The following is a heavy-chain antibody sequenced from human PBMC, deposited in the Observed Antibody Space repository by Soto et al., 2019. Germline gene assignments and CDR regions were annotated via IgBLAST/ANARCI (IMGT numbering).Heavy chain of an antibody. CDR1: GFTFSSYG. Sequence: QVQLVESGGGVVQPGRSLRLSCAASGFTFSSYGMHWVRQAPGKGLEWVAVISYDGSNKYYADSVKGRFTISRDNSKNTLDLQMNSLRAEDTAVYYCAKTYCSGGSCYSMDVWGKGTTVTVSS. CDR2: ISYDGSNK. CDR3: AKTYCSGGSCYSMDV. V-gene: IGHV3-30*18. J-gene: IGHJ6*03. D-gene: IGHD2-15*01.